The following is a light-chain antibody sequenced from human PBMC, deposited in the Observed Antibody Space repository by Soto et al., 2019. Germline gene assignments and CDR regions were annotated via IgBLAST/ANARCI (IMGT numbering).Light chain of an antibody. CDR3: SSFTSSSSDV. CDR1: SSDVGSYNP. CDR2: DVN. V-gene: IGLV2-14*03. J-gene: IGLJ1*01. Sequence: QSALTQPASVSGSPGQSIAISCTGTSSDVGSYNPVSWYQQYPGKAPKLMIYDVNNRPSGISDRFSGSKSGNTASLTISGLQAEDEADYYCSSFTSSSSDVFGTGTKLTVL.